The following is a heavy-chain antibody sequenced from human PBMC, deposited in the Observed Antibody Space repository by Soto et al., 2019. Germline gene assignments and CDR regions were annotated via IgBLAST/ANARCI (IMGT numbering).Heavy chain of an antibody. CDR2: INAGNGST. CDR1: GYTFTTYV. D-gene: IGHD1-1*01. V-gene: IGHV1-3*01. CDR3: ASGTYNYFDY. Sequence: ASVKVSCKASGYTFTTYVMHWVRQAPGQRLEWMGWINAGNGSTKYSQKLQGRVTITRDTAASTAYMELSSLRSEDTAVYYCASGTYNYFDYWGQGTLVTVSS. J-gene: IGHJ4*02.